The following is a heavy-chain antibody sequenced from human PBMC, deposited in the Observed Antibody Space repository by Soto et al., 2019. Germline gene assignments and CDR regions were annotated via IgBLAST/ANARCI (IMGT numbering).Heavy chain of an antibody. D-gene: IGHD3-16*01. J-gene: IGHJ4*02. CDR2: IYPDDSDT. V-gene: IGHV5-51*03. CDR1: GYNFATYW. Sequence: GESLKISCQASGYNFATYWIAWVRQTPGRGFEWLGVIYPDDSDTRYSPSLERPVTISADTSTNTVFLRWNRLGASDTGIYFCARLSYVQKPGDYWGQGTPVAVS. CDR3: ARLSYVQKPGDY.